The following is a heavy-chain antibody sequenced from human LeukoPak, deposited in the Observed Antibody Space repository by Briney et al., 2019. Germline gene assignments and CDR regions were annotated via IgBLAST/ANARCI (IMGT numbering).Heavy chain of an antibody. Sequence: SETLSLTCTVSGVSISSGDYYWSWLRQPPGKGLEWIVNIYYSGSTYYNPSLKSLVTISVDTSKNQFSLKLSSVTAADTAVYYCARSIVVVPAAPYYYYYYGMDVWGKGTTVTVSS. CDR2: IYYSGST. CDR1: GVSISSGDYY. J-gene: IGHJ6*04. V-gene: IGHV4-30-4*01. D-gene: IGHD2-2*01. CDR3: ARSIVVVPAAPYYYYYYGMDV.